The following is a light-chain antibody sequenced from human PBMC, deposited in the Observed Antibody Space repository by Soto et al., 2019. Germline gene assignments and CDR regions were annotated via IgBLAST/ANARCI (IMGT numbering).Light chain of an antibody. CDR2: DVT. CDR3: CSYAGSYV. Sequence: QSALTQPRSVSGSPGQSVTISCTGTSTDIDGYNYVSWYQQHPGKAPKLIIYDVTKRPSGVPDRFSGSKSGDTASLTISGLQAEDEADYYCCSYAGSYVFGTGTKVTVL. CDR1: STDIDGYNY. J-gene: IGLJ1*01. V-gene: IGLV2-11*01.